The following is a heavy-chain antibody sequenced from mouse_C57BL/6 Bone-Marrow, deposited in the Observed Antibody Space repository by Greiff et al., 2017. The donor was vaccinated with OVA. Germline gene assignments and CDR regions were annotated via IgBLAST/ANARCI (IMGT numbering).Heavy chain of an antibody. CDR2: ISDGGSYT. Sequence: EVHLVESGGGLVKPGGSLKLSCAASGFTFSSYAMSWVRQTPEKRLEWVATISDGGSYTYYPDNVKGRFTISRDNAKNKLYLQMSHLKSEDTAMYYCASYYGSPFDYWGQGTTLTVSS. CDR3: ASYYGSPFDY. D-gene: IGHD1-1*01. J-gene: IGHJ2*01. CDR1: GFTFSSYA. V-gene: IGHV5-4*01.